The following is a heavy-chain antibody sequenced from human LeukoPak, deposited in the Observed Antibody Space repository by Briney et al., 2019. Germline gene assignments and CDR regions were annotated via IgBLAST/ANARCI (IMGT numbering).Heavy chain of an antibody. D-gene: IGHD2-15*01. CDR1: GGSISSYY. J-gene: IGHJ3*02. V-gene: IGHV4-4*07. CDR3: ARDTWPKLGYCSGGSCLDAFDI. Sequence: SETLSLTYTVSGGSISSYYWSWIRQPAGKGLEWIGRIYTSGSTNYNPSLKSRVTMSVDTSKNQFSLKQSSVTAADTAVYYCARDTWPKLGYCSGGSCLDAFDIWGQGTMVTVSS. CDR2: IYTSGST.